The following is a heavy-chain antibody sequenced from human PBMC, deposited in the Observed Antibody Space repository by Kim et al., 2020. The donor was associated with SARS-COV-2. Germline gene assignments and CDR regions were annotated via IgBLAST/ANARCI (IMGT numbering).Heavy chain of an antibody. CDR1: GDSVSSNSAA. V-gene: IGHV6-1*01. D-gene: IGHD6-13*01. J-gene: IGHJ4*02. Sequence: SQTLSLTCAISGDSVSSNSAAWNWIRQSPSRGLEWLGRTYYRSKWYNDYAVSVKSRITINPDTSKNQFSLQLNSVTPEDTAVYYCARVGGQQLDENYYFDYWGQGTLVTVSS. CDR3: ARVGGQQLDENYYFDY. CDR2: TYYRSKWYN.